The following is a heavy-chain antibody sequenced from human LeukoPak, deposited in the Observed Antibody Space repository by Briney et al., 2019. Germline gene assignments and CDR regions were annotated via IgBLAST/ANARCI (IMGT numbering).Heavy chain of an antibody. CDR2: IRNDGNDK. CDR1: GFTFNKHG. CDR3: ASQSYARFDP. J-gene: IGHJ5*02. D-gene: IGHD3-16*01. Sequence: GGSLRLSCAASGFTFNKHGMHWVRQAPGKGLEWFSFIRNDGNDKYYADSVKGRFTISRDNARNSLFLQMNSLRVEDTAVYYCASQSYARFDPWGQGTLVTVSS. V-gene: IGHV3-30*02.